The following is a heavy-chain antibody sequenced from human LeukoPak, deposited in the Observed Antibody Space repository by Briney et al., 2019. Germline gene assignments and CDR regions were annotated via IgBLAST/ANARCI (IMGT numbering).Heavy chain of an antibody. CDR2: MSSSGIS. J-gene: IGHJ5*02. D-gene: IGHD2-8*02. Sequence: TSETLSLTCTVSNGSISSDTYFWSWLRQPAGKGLEWIGRMSSSGISTYTPAPKSRVTISIDTSRNQFPMDLNSGTAAGTAVYYCAKGSGPPWFDPWGQGTLVTVSS. V-gene: IGHV4-61*02. CDR3: AKGSGPPWFDP. CDR1: NGSISSDTYF.